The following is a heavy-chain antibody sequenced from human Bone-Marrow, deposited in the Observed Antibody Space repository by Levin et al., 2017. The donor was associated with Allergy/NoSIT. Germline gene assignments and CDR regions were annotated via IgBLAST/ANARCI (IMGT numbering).Heavy chain of an antibody. CDR2: LSGNSANT. Sequence: SCVASGFTFSSYGMSWVRLAPGKGLEWVSSLSGNSANTHYADSAKGRFTISRDNSKNTLYLQMNSRRGEDTAVYYCSKALTISIHGMIRPSEYWGQGTRVTVSS. J-gene: IGHJ4*02. V-gene: IGHV3-23*01. D-gene: IGHD3-3*01. CDR1: GFTFSSYG. CDR3: SKALTISIHGMIRPSEY.